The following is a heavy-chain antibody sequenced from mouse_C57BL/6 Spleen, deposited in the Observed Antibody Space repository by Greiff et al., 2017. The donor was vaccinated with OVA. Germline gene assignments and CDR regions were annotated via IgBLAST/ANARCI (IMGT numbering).Heavy chain of an antibody. J-gene: IGHJ3*01. CDR2: INPSNGGT. V-gene: IGHV1-53*01. Sequence: VQLQQPGTELVKPGASVKLSCKASGYTFTSYWMHWVKQRPGQGLEWIGNINPSNGGTNYNEKFKSKATLTVDKSSSTAYMQLSSLTSEDSAVYYCAREGRGYGSSSAWFAYWGQGTLVTVSA. CDR3: AREGRGYGSSSAWFAY. D-gene: IGHD1-1*01. CDR1: GYTFTSYW.